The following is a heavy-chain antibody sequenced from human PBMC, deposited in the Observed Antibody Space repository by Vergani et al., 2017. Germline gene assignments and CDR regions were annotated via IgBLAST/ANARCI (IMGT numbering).Heavy chain of an antibody. J-gene: IGHJ3*02. CDR2: IDVKGNS. Sequence: QAQLQESGPRLVKPSQTLSLTCSFSGGSLDIHSQTWGWIRQPAGEGLELIGLIDVKGNSNFSSPLEGRVTMSADGSRGRFSLNLRSVTTSDTAVYYCVRVLHTSYILGAFDIWGQGIKVTVSS. D-gene: IGHD2-21*01. CDR1: GGSLDIHSQT. V-gene: IGHV4-61*02. CDR3: VRVLHTSYILGAFDI.